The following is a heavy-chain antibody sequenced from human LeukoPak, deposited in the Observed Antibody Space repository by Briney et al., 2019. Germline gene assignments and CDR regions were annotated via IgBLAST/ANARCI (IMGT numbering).Heavy chain of an antibody. J-gene: IGHJ4*02. CDR1: GFSLSTSGVG. V-gene: IGHV2-5*02. D-gene: IGHD6-13*01. CDR3: AHLQGGFSSSWYLQGFDY. CDR2: IYWDDDK. Sequence: SGPTLVNPTQTPTLTCTFSGFSLSTSGVGVGWIRQPPRKALEWLALIYWDDDKRYSPSLKSRPTITKDTSKNQVVLTMTNMDPVDTATYYCAHLQGGFSSSWYLQGFDYWGQGTLVTVSS.